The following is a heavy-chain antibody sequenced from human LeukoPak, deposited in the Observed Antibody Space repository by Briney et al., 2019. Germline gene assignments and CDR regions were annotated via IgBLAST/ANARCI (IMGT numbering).Heavy chain of an antibody. CDR3: AKAPLLDTAMVNY. V-gene: IGHV3-9*01. D-gene: IGHD5-18*01. J-gene: IGHJ4*02. CDR2: ISWNSGSI. Sequence: GGSLRLSCAASGFTFDDYAMHWVRQAPGKGLEWVSGISWNSGSIGYADSVKGRFTISRDNAKNSLYLQMNSLRAEDTALYYCAKAPLLDTAMVNYWGQGTLVTVSS. CDR1: GFTFDDYA.